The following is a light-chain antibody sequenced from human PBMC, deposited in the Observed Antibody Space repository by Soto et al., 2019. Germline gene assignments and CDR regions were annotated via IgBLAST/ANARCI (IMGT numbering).Light chain of an antibody. V-gene: IGLV2-8*01. CDR1: SSDVGNYNY. J-gene: IGLJ3*02. CDR3: SSYAGSKTL. CDR2: EVT. Sequence: QSALTQPPSASGSPGQSVTISCTGTSSDVGNYNYVSWYQQHPGKATKLMIYEVTKRPSGVPYRSSGCTSGNTASLTVSGLHAEDGADDYCSSYAGSKTLFGGGTKVTVL.